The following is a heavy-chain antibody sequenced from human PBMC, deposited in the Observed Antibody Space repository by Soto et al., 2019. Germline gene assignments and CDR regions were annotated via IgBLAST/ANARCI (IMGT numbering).Heavy chain of an antibody. CDR1: GFSISSGGYS. CDR2: IYHSGST. CDR3: ARALWGPAGHINWFDP. Sequence: SETLSLTCAVSGFSISSGGYSWIWIRQPPGKGLERIGYIYHSGSTYYNPSLKSRVTISVDRSKNQFSLKLSSVTAADTAVYYCARALWGPAGHINWFDPWGQGTLVTVSS. J-gene: IGHJ5*02. D-gene: IGHD2-2*01. V-gene: IGHV4-30-2*01.